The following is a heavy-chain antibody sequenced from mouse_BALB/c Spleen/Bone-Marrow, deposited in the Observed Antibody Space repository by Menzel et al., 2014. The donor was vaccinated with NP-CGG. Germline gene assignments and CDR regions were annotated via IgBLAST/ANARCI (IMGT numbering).Heavy chain of an antibody. J-gene: IGHJ2*01. CDR1: GYTFTEYI. CDR3: ARHEGGGYFDY. CDR2: FYPGSGSI. Sequence: QVHVKQSGAGPVKPGASVKLSCKTSGYTFTEYIIHWVKQRSGQGLEWIGWFYPGSGSIKYNEKFKDKATLTADKSSSTVYMELSRLTSEDSAVYFCARHEGGGYFDYWGQGTTLTVSS. D-gene: IGHD1-1*02. V-gene: IGHV1-62-2*01.